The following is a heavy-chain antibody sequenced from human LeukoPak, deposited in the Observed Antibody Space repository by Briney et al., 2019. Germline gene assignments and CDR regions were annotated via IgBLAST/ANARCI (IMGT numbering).Heavy chain of an antibody. CDR3: AKKFSSSWYGYFDY. CDR2: ISGTGTNT. Sequence: GGSLRLSCAASAFTFISYAMSWVRQAPGKGLEWVSGISGTGTNTYYADSVKGRFTISRDNSKNTLYLQMNSLRAEDTAVYYCAKKFSSSWYGYFDYWGQGTLVTVSS. CDR1: AFTFISYA. J-gene: IGHJ4*02. D-gene: IGHD6-13*01. V-gene: IGHV3-23*01.